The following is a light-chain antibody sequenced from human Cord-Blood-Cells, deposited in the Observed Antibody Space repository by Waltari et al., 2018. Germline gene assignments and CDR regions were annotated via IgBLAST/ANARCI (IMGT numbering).Light chain of an antibody. J-gene: IGKJ1*01. V-gene: IGKV3-20*01. CDR2: GAS. CDR3: QQYGSSPT. Sequence: EIVLTPSPGTLSLSPGARATISCRASQSVSSSYLAWYQQKPGHAPRLLIYGASSSATGIPDSFSGMWSGTDCTLTISRLEPEDFAVYYCQQYGSSPTFGQGTKVEIK. CDR1: QSVSSSY.